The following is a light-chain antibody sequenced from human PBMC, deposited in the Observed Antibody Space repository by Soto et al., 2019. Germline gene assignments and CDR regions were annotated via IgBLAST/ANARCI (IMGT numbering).Light chain of an antibody. J-gene: IGLJ1*01. V-gene: IGLV2-23*02. Sequence: QSALTQPASVSGSPGQSITISCTGTSSDVGAYYSVSWYQHHPGKAPKLIIYGVTNRPSGVSNRFSGSKSGNTASLTISGLQAEDEADYYCCSYAGSSTYVFGTGTKLTVL. CDR1: SSDVGAYYS. CDR3: CSYAGSSTYV. CDR2: GVT.